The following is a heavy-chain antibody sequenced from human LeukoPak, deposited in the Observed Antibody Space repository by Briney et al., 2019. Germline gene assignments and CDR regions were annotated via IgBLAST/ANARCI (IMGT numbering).Heavy chain of an antibody. Sequence: PGGSLRLSCAASGFTFSSYWMHWVRQAPGKGLVWVSRINTDGSSTSYADSVKGRFTISRDNAKNTLYLQMNSLRAEDTAVYYCARVVGSSYDNYMDVWGKGTTVTVSS. CDR1: GFTFSSYW. V-gene: IGHV3-74*01. CDR3: ARVVGSSYDNYMDV. CDR2: INTDGSST. J-gene: IGHJ6*03. D-gene: IGHD3-22*01.